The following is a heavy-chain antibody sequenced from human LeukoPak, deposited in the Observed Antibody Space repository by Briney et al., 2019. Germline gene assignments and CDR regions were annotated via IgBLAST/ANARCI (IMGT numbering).Heavy chain of an antibody. CDR2: INHRGST. CDR3: ARVKGFVGIAAAGTRFDP. J-gene: IGHJ5*02. Sequence: SETLSLTCAVYRGSFSGYYWSWIRQSPGEGLEWIGEINHRGSTNYNPSLKSRVTISVDTSKNQFSLKLSSVTAADTAVYYCARVKGFVGIAAAGTRFDPWGQGTLVTVSS. CDR1: RGSFSGYY. D-gene: IGHD6-13*01. V-gene: IGHV4-34*01.